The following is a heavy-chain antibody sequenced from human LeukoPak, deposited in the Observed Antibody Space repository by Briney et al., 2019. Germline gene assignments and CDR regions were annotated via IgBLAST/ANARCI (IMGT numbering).Heavy chain of an antibody. CDR3: ARDRRGYDSSGYSH. Sequence: PGGSLRLSCAVSGFTVSSNYMSWVRQAPGKGLQWVSVIFSGGSTYYTDSVKGRFTISRDNSKNTLYLQMNSLRAEDTAVYYCARDRRGYDSSGYSHWGQGTLVTVSS. V-gene: IGHV3-66*01. D-gene: IGHD3-22*01. CDR2: IFSGGST. CDR1: GFTVSSNY. J-gene: IGHJ4*02.